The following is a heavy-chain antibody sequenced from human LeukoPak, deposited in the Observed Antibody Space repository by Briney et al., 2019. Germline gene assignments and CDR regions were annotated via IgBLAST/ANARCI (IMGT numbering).Heavy chain of an antibody. J-gene: IGHJ4*02. CDR1: GFTFSSYA. D-gene: IGHD2-21*02. V-gene: IGHV3-23*01. CDR3: ARDKSYGDSSDY. CDR2: ISGSGGST. Sequence: GGSLRLSCAASGFTFSSYAMSWVRQAPGKGLEWVSAISGSGGSTYYADSVKGRFTISRDNSKNTLYLQMNSLRAEDTAVYYCARDKSYGDSSDYWGQGTLVTVSS.